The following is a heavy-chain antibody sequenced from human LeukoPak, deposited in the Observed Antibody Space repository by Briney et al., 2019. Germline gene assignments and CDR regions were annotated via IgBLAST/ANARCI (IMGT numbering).Heavy chain of an antibody. Sequence: PGGSLRLSCAASGFTFSSYAMSWLRQAPGKGLEWVSAISGSGGSTYYADSVKGRFTISRDNSKNTLYLQMNSLRAEDTAVYYCAKVGYSSSWYRSGYFDYWGQGTLVTVSS. CDR2: ISGSGGST. CDR1: GFTFSSYA. D-gene: IGHD6-13*01. CDR3: AKVGYSSSWYRSGYFDY. V-gene: IGHV3-23*01. J-gene: IGHJ4*02.